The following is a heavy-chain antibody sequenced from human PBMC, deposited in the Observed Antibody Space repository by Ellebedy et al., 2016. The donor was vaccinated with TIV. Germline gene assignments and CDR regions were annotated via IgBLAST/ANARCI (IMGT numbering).Heavy chain of an antibody. V-gene: IGHV4/OR15-8*02. CDR2: IHRNGNT. CDR3: ASRYYYETSGEYGDY. CDR1: GGSVNSNNW. D-gene: IGHD3-22*01. Sequence: MPSETLSLTCVVSGGSVNSNNWWNWVRQPPGKGLEWIGEIHRNGNTNYNPSLKSRVTISLDKSNNRFSLKVTSVTAADTALYYCASRYYYETSGEYGDYWGQGTLVTVSS. J-gene: IGHJ4*02.